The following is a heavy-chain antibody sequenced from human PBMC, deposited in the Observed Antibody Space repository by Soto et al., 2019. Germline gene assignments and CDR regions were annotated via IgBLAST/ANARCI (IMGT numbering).Heavy chain of an antibody. D-gene: IGHD3-3*01. CDR3: ARHVYDFWSGYHYYYGMDV. V-gene: IGHV4-61*01. CDR1: GGSVSSRSCY. J-gene: IGHJ6*02. CDR2: IYSSGST. Sequence: PSETLSLTCTVSGGSVSSRSCYWSWIRQPPGKGLEWIGYIYSSGSTNYNPSLKSRVTISVDTSKNQFSLKLSSVTTADTAVYYCARHVYDFWSGYHYYYGMDVWGQGTTVTVSS.